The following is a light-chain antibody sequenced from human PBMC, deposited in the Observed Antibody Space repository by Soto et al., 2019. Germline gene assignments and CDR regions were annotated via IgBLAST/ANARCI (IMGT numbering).Light chain of an antibody. CDR3: QQYKSYSQFT. CDR1: QKINSW. J-gene: IGKJ3*01. Sequence: DIQVTQSPSSLSASVGDTVIITCRASQKINSWLAWYQQKPGKAPKLLIYKTSTLESGVPSRFSGSGSGTEVTLTISSLQPDDFATYYCQQYKSYSQFTFGPGTKVDIK. CDR2: KTS. V-gene: IGKV1-5*03.